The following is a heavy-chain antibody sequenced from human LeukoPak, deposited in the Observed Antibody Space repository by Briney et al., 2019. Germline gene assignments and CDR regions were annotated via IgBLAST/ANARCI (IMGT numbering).Heavy chain of an antibody. J-gene: IGHJ3*02. D-gene: IGHD2-2*01. Sequence: ASETLSLTCSVSGGSISSSYYWDWIRQPPGKGLEWIGNIYYSGSTYYNPSLKSRVTISVDTSKNQFSLKLSSVTAADTAVYYCSGLYCSSTSCYARRDAFDIWGQGTMVTVSS. V-gene: IGHV4-39*07. CDR3: SGLYCSSTSCYARRDAFDI. CDR1: GGSISSSYY. CDR2: IYYSGST.